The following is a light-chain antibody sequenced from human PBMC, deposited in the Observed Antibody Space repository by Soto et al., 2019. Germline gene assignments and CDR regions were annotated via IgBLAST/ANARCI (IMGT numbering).Light chain of an antibody. J-gene: IGKJ4*01. CDR1: YSVSSY. V-gene: IGKV3-11*01. Sequence: EIVLTQSPATLSLSPGERATISCRASYSVSSYLAWYQQKPGQAPRLLIYDASNSATGIPARFSGSGSGTDFTLTISSLEPEDFAVYYCQQRSNWPLTFGGGTKVDIK. CDR2: DAS. CDR3: QQRSNWPLT.